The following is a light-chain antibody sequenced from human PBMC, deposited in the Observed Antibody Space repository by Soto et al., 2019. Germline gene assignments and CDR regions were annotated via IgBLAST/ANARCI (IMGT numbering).Light chain of an antibody. CDR1: QGVSSY. Sequence: EIVLTQSPATLSLSPGERATLSCRASQGVSSYLAWYQQKPGQAPRLLIYDASNRATGIPARFSGSGPGTDFTLTISSLEPEDFAVYYCQQRSNWHPALFTFGPGTKVDIK. CDR2: DAS. J-gene: IGKJ3*01. CDR3: QQRSNWHPALFT. V-gene: IGKV3D-11*01.